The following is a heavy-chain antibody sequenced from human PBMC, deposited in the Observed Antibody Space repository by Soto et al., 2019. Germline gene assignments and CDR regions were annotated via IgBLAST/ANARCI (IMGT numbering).Heavy chain of an antibody. J-gene: IGHJ6*02. CDR1: VGTFSSYA. V-gene: IGHV1-69*01. CDR3: ARVRIDCSGGSCYNDGMDV. Sequence: VKVSCTASVGTFSSYAISWVRQAPGQGLEWMGGIIPIFGTANYAQKFQGRVTITADESTSTAYMELSSLRSEDTAVYYCARVRIDCSGGSCYNDGMDVWGQGTTVTVSS. CDR2: IIPIFGTA. D-gene: IGHD2-15*01.